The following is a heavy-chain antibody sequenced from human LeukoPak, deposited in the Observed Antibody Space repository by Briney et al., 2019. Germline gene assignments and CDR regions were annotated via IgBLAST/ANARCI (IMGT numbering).Heavy chain of an antibody. CDR1: GGSISSSSYF. V-gene: IGHV4-39*07. CDR3: ARSSGSYLVSVSAFDY. CDR2: IYSSGST. J-gene: IGHJ4*02. D-gene: IGHD1-26*01. Sequence: SETLSLTCTVSGGSISSSSYFWGWIRQPPGKGLEWIGSIYSSGSTYYNPALKSRVTISVDTSKNQFSLKLSSVTAADTAVYYCARSSGSYLVSVSAFDYWGQGTLVTVSS.